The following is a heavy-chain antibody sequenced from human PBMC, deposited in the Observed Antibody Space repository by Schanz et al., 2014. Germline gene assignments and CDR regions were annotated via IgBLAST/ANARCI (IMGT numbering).Heavy chain of an antibody. CDR1: GFIFSNYG. CDR2: ISGSGDNT. Sequence: QLQLVESGGGVVQRGGSLRLSCAASGFIFSNYGMHWVRQAPGKGLEWVSAISGSGDNTFYADSVRGRFTISRDNAKSSLYLQMNSLRDEDTAVYFCAKSYDTSGYSGFDYWGQGTLVTVSS. D-gene: IGHD3-22*01. V-gene: IGHV3-NL1*01. CDR3: AKSYDTSGYSGFDY. J-gene: IGHJ4*02.